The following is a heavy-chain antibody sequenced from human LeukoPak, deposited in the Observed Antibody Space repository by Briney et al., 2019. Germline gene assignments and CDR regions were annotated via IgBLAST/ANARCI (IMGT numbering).Heavy chain of an antibody. CDR2: INHSGST. J-gene: IGHJ3*02. CDR3: ARDWDYYESSGYYLGTAFDI. Sequence: SETLSLTCAVYGGSFSGYYWSWIRQPPGKGLEWIGEINHSGSTNYNPSLKSRVTISVDTSKNQFSLKLSSVTAADTAVYYCARDWDYYESSGYYLGTAFDIWGQGTMVTVSS. CDR1: GGSFSGYY. V-gene: IGHV4-34*01. D-gene: IGHD3-22*01.